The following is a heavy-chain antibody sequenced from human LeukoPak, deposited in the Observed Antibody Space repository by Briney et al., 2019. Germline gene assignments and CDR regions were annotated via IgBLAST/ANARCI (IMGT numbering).Heavy chain of an antibody. CDR2: INPNSGGT. J-gene: IGHJ4*02. V-gene: IGHV1-2*02. Sequence: ASVKVSCKASGYTFTGYDMHWVRQAPGQGLEWMGWINPNSGGTNYAQKFQGRVTMTRDTSISTAYMELSRLRSDDTAVYYCARGKWFVPAAPDYWGQGTLVTVSS. D-gene: IGHD2-2*01. CDR1: GYTFTGYD. CDR3: ARGKWFVPAAPDY.